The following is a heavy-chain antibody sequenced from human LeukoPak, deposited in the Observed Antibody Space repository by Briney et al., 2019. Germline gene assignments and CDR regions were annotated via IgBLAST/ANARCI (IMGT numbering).Heavy chain of an antibody. J-gene: IGHJ4*02. D-gene: IGHD5-18*01. CDR1: GFTVSSNY. Sequence: GGSLRLSCAASGFTVSSNYMSWVRQAPGKGLEWVSVIYSGGSTYYADSVKGRFTISRDNSKNTLYLQMNSLRAEDTAVYYCAREGYSYGRSDFDYWGQGTLVTVSS. CDR2: IYSGGST. CDR3: AREGYSYGRSDFDY. V-gene: IGHV3-53*01.